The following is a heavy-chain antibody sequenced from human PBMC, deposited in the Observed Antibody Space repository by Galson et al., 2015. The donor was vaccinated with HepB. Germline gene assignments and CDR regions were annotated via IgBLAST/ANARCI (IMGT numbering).Heavy chain of an antibody. V-gene: IGHV3-23*01. CDR3: AKDSSGYSLELFDY. Sequence: SLRLSCAASGFTFSSHAMSWVRQAPGKGLEWVSGISGGTSNTYYRDSVKGRFTISRDNSKNTLYLQMNSLRDEDTVVYYCAKDSSGYSLELFDYWGQGALVTVSS. J-gene: IGHJ4*02. CDR1: GFTFSSHA. CDR2: ISGGTSNT. D-gene: IGHD3-22*01.